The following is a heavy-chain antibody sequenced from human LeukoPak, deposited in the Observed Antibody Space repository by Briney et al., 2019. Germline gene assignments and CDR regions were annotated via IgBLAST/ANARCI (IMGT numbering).Heavy chain of an antibody. D-gene: IGHD5-18*01. V-gene: IGHV1-2*02. Sequence: ASVKVSCKASGYTFTGYCMHWVRQAPGQGLEWMGWINPNSGGTNYAQKFQGRVTMTRDTSISTAYMELSRLRSDDTAVYYCAREWVQLDAFDIWGQGTMVTVSS. CDR3: AREWVQLDAFDI. CDR1: GYTFTGYC. J-gene: IGHJ3*02. CDR2: INPNSGGT.